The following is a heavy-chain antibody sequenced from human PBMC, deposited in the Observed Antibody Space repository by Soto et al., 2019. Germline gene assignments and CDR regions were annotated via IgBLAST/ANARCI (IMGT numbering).Heavy chain of an antibody. CDR2: ISETGSHT. CDR1: GFTFTDYH. V-gene: IGHV3-11*06. J-gene: IGHJ4*02. D-gene: IGHD7-27*01. Sequence: GGSLRLSCEASGFTFTDYHMSWIRQAPGKGLEWVALISETGSHTAYAESVKGRFTISRDNARPSVFLQMNSLRSDDTAVYFCARSLRATSPLTFWGQGTPVTVLL. CDR3: ARSLRATSPLTF.